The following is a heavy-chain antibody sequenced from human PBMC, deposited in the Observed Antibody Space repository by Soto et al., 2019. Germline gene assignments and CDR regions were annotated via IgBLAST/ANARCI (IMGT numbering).Heavy chain of an antibody. D-gene: IGHD5-18*01. V-gene: IGHV1-69*12. CDR2: IIPIFGTA. CDR1: GGTFSSYA. CDR3: AKGGYSYGPTTYGGYFDY. Sequence: QVQLVQSGAEVKKPGSSVKVSCKASGGTFSSYAISWVRQAPGQGLEWMGGIIPIFGTANYAQKFQGRVTITADESTSTAYMELSSLRSEDTAVYYCAKGGYSYGPTTYGGYFDYWGQGTLVTVSS. J-gene: IGHJ4*02.